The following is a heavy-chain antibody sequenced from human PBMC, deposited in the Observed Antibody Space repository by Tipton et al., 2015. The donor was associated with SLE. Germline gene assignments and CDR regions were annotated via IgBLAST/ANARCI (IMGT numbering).Heavy chain of an antibody. D-gene: IGHD2-2*03. V-gene: IGHV4-38-2*02. Sequence: GLVKPSETLSLMCTVSGYSINSGYYWGWIRQSPGKGLEWFGDINHSGRIDYNPSLMSRVTISEATSKNQFSLTLTSVTAADTGVYYCARGVAIYWITYYDYYMDVWGKGTTVTVSS. CDR1: GYSINSGYY. CDR3: ARGVAIYWITYYDYYMDV. J-gene: IGHJ6*03. CDR2: INHSGRI.